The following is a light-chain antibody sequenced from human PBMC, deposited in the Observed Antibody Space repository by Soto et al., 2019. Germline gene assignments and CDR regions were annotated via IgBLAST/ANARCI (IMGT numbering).Light chain of an antibody. CDR1: QSVSSSY. CDR2: GAS. J-gene: IGKJ3*01. CDR3: QQYGSSPIT. V-gene: IGKV3-20*01. Sequence: EIVLTQSPGTLSLSPGERATLSCRASQSVSSSYLAWYQQKPGQAPRLHIYGASSRATGIPNRFSGSGSGTDFTLTISSLEPEDFAVYYCQQYGSSPITFGPGTKVDIK.